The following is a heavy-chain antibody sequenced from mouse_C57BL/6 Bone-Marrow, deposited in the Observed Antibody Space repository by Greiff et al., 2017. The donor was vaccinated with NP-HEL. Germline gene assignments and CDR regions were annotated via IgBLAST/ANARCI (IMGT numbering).Heavy chain of an antibody. CDR3: ANSHPTALGAYYAMDY. Sequence: QVQLQQSGPGLVAPSQSLSITCTVSGFSLTSYGVSWVRQPPGKGLEWLGVIWGDGSTNYHSALIYRLSISKANSKSQVFLKLNSLQTDDTSTYYCANSHPTALGAYYAMDYWGQGTSVTVSS. CDR2: IWGDGST. J-gene: IGHJ4*01. D-gene: IGHD1-2*01. V-gene: IGHV2-3*01. CDR1: GFSLTSYG.